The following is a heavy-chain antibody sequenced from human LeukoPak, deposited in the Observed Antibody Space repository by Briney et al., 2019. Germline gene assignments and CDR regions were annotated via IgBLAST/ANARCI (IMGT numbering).Heavy chain of an antibody. Sequence: GGSLRLSCAASGFTFSKYWMLWVRQAPGKGLESVSRINTDGSVTNHADSVKGRFTVSRDNADNTMFLQMNSVRDEDTAVYYCATKQWLAPPPDSWGQGTPVTVSS. CDR2: INTDGSVT. D-gene: IGHD6-19*01. CDR1: GFTFSKYW. V-gene: IGHV3-74*01. CDR3: ATKQWLAPPPDS. J-gene: IGHJ4*02.